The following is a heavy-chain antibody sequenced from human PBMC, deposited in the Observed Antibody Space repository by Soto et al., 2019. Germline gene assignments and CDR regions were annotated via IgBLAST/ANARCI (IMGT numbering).Heavy chain of an antibody. D-gene: IGHD4-17*01. V-gene: IGHV3-66*01. J-gene: IGHJ4*02. Sequence: EVKLVESGGGLVQPGGSLRLSCAASGVTVSNNYMTWVRQAPGKGLELVSSIYSTGNTFYVDSVKGRFTISRDNSKNTLYLQMNSLRVEDTAVYYCARNVPVTTLGYWGQGTLVTVSS. CDR1: GVTVSNNY. CDR2: IYSTGNT. CDR3: ARNVPVTTLGY.